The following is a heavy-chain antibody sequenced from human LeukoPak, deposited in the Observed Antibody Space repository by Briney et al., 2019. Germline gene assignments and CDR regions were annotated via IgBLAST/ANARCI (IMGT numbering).Heavy chain of an antibody. Sequence: ASVKVSCKAPTYTFTSYGISWVRQAPGQGLEWMGWISAYNGNTNYAQKLQGRVTMTTDTSTSTAYMELRSLRSDDTAVYYCARVLGSPYYYDSSAYLDYWGQGTLVTVSS. CDR1: TYTFTSYG. V-gene: IGHV1-18*01. CDR2: ISAYNGNT. CDR3: ARVLGSPYYYDSSAYLDY. J-gene: IGHJ4*02. D-gene: IGHD3-22*01.